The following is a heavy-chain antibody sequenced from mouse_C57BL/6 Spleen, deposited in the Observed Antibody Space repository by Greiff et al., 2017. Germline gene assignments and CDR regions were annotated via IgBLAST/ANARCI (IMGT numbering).Heavy chain of an antibody. J-gene: IGHJ3*01. CDR2: IHPNSGST. V-gene: IGHV1-64*01. D-gene: IGHD2-5*01. Sequence: LVESGAELVKPGASVKLSCKASGYTFTSYWMHWVKQRPGQGLEWIGMIHPNSGSTNYNEKFKSKATLTVDKSSSTAYMQLSSLTSEDSAVYYCAVTLSNYPFAYWGQGTLVTVSA. CDR1: GYTFTSYW. CDR3: AVTLSNYPFAY.